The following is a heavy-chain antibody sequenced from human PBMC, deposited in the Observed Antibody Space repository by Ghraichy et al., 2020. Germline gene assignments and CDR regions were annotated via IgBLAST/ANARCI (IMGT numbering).Heavy chain of an antibody. Sequence: GGSLRLSCAASGFTFSSYGMHWVRQAPGKGLEWVAVISYDGSNKYYADSVKGRFTISRDNSKNTLYLQMNSLRAEDTAVYYCAKDRVGYCCGGSCYNFDYGGQGTLVTVSS. J-gene: IGHJ4*02. CDR3: AKDRVGYCCGGSCYNFDY. V-gene: IGHV3-30*18. CDR2: ISYDGSNK. CDR1: GFTFSSYG. D-gene: IGHD2-15*01.